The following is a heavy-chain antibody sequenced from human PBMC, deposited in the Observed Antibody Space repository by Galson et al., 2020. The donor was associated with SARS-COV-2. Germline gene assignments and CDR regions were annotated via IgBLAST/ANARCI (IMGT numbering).Heavy chain of an antibody. J-gene: IGHJ5*02. CDR2: ILYDGSDK. D-gene: IGHD3-10*01. CDR1: GFTFSSYS. CDR3: ARSDLRPPENRRLLWFGELFYP. V-gene: IGHV3-30*04. Sequence: GGSLRLSCTASGFTFSSYSMHWVRQAPGKGLQWVAVILYDGSDKYYADSVKGRFTISRDNSKNTLYLQMNSLRPEDTAVYFCARSDLRPPENRRLLWFGELFYPWGQGTLVTVSS.